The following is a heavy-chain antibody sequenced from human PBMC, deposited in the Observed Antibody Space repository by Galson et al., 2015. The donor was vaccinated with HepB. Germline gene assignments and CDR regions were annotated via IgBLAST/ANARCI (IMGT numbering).Heavy chain of an antibody. J-gene: IGHJ4*02. CDR3: ARVSPEALSSGWLSL. Sequence: SLRLSCAASGFTFSSYAMHWVRQAPGKGLEYVSAISSNGGSTYYANSVKGRFTISRDNSKNTLYLQMGSLRAEDMAVYYCARVSPEALSSGWLSLRGQGALVTVSS. V-gene: IGHV3-64*01. CDR1: GFTFSSYA. CDR2: ISSNGGST. D-gene: IGHD6-19*01.